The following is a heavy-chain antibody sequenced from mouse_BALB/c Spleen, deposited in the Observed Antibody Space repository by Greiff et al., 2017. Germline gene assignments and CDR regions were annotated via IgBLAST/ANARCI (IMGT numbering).Heavy chain of an antibody. D-gene: IGHD2-14*01. CDR3: ARKGRYGAMDY. CDR2: ISSGISTI. Sequence: EVKLMESGGGLVQPGGSRKLSCAASGFTFSSFGMHWVRQAPEKGLEWVAYISSGISTIYYADTVKGRFTISRDNPKNTLFLQMTSLRSEDTAMYYCARKGRYGAMDYWGQGTSVTVSS. CDR1: GFTFSSFG. J-gene: IGHJ4*01. V-gene: IGHV5-17*02.